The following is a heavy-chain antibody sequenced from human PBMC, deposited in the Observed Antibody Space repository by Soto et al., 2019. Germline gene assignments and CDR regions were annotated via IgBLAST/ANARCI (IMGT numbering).Heavy chain of an antibody. J-gene: IGHJ5*02. CDR2: MYYSETT. V-gene: IGHV4-59*01. D-gene: IGHD6-13*01. Sequence: SETLSLTCTVSGGSINDYYWSWIRQTPGKGLEWVGFMYYSETTKYNPSLKGRVNMSLDTSKNQVSLHLQSVTAADTAVYYCARANSSTWYKLEYKWFDPWGQGTLVTLSS. CDR1: GGSINDYY. CDR3: ARANSSTWYKLEYKWFDP.